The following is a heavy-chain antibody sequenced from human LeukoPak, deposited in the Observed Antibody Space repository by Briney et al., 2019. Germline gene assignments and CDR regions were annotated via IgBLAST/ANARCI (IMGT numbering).Heavy chain of an antibody. D-gene: IGHD3-10*01. CDR2: ISYDGGNK. Sequence: GGSLRLSCAASGFIFSTYGIHWVRQARGKGLEWVAVISYDGGNKYYADSVKGRFTISRDNSKKMLFLQMNSLRPEDTALYYWAKGGGGYYYYNAMDVWGKGTTVTVSS. CDR1: GFIFSTYG. V-gene: IGHV3-30*18. J-gene: IGHJ6*04. CDR3: AKGGGGYYYYNAMDV.